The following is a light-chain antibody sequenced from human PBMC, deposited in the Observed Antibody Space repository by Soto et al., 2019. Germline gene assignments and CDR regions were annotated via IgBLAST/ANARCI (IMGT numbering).Light chain of an antibody. CDR2: AAS. CDR3: QQHNNWPLT. J-gene: IGKJ5*01. CDR1: QRINIY. Sequence: DFQMTQSPSSLSTSVGDRVTITCRASQRINIYLNWYRQKPGKAPKLLIYAASTLQSGVPSRFSGSGSGTDFTLTISSLQSEDFAVYYCQQHNNWPLTFGQGTRLEIK. V-gene: IGKV1-39*01.